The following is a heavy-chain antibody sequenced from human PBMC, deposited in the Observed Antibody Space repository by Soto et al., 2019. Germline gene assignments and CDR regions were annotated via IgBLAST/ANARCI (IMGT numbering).Heavy chain of an antibody. CDR1: GGSISSGGSY. Sequence: QLQLQESGPGLVKPSQTLSLTCTVSGGSISSGGSYWSWIRHHPGKGLEWIGYIYYSGSTYYNPSLKSRVTISVDTSKNQFSLKLSSVTAADTAVYYCARVWGIAARQGPLTFDYWGQGTLVTVSS. V-gene: IGHV4-31*03. CDR2: IYYSGST. J-gene: IGHJ4*02. D-gene: IGHD6-6*01. CDR3: ARVWGIAARQGPLTFDY.